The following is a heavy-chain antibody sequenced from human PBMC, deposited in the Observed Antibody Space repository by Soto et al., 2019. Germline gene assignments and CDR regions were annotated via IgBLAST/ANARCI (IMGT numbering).Heavy chain of an antibody. J-gene: IGHJ3*02. V-gene: IGHV3-33*01. D-gene: IGHD2-15*01. CDR3: ARDWAGYCSGGSCYKDDAFDI. CDR2: IWYDGSNK. Sequence: VAVIWYDGSNKYYADSVKGRFTISRDNSKNTLYLQMNSLRAEDTAVYYCARDWAGYCSGGSCYKDDAFDIWGQGTMVTVSS.